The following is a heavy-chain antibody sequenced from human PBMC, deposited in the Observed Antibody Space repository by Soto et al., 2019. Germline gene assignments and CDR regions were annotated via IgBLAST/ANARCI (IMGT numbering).Heavy chain of an antibody. CDR3: ASRMGSGRYYFDS. D-gene: IGHD3-10*01. J-gene: IGHJ4*02. V-gene: IGHV4-34*01. CDR2: INGSGST. CDR1: GGSFSGYY. Sequence: QVQLQQWGAGLLKPSETLSLTCAVYGGSFSGYYWSWIRQSPGKGLEWIGEINGSGSTNYNPSLKSRVTISIDTSKNQFYLKLNSVTAADPAVFYCASRMGSGRYYFDSWGQGTLVTVSS.